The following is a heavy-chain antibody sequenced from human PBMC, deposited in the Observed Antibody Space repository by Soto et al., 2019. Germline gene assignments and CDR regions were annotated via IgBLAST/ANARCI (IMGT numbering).Heavy chain of an antibody. CDR1: GFTFDDYT. V-gene: IGHV3-43*01. Sequence: GGSLRLSCAASGFTFDDYTMHWVRQAPGKGLEWVSLISWDGGSTYYADSVKGRFTISRDNSKNSLYLQMNSLRTEDTALYYCLGLAPTYYYYGMDVWGQGTTVTVSS. D-gene: IGHD2-15*01. CDR3: LGLAPTYYYYGMDV. J-gene: IGHJ6*02. CDR2: ISWDGGST.